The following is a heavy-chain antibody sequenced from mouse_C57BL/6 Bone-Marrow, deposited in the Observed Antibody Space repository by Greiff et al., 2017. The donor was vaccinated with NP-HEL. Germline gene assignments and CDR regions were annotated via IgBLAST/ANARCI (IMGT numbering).Heavy chain of an antibody. V-gene: IGHV1-82*01. J-gene: IGHJ1*03. Sequence: VQLQQSGPELVKPGASVKISCKASGYAFSSSWMNWVKQRPGKGLEWIGRIYPGDGDTNYNEKFKGKATLTADKSSSTAYMQLSSLTSEDSAVYFCARYGNYDYDDWYFEVWGTVTTVTVAS. CDR3: ARYGNYDYDDWYFEV. D-gene: IGHD2-4*01. CDR1: GYAFSSSW. CDR2: IYPGDGDT.